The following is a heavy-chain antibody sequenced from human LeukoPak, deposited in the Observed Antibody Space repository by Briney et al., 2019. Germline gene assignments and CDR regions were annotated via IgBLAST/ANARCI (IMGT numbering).Heavy chain of an antibody. CDR3: LGTWGF. CDR2: IFASGST. J-gene: IGHJ1*01. CDR1: GASISSGSYY. V-gene: IGHV4-61*02. Sequence: PSETLSLTCTVSGASISSGSYYWNWIRQPAGKGLEWIGRIFASGSTNYNPSLKSRVTISLDTSKNQLSLKLSSVTAADTAAYYCLGTWGFWGQGTLVTVSS. D-gene: IGHD7-27*01.